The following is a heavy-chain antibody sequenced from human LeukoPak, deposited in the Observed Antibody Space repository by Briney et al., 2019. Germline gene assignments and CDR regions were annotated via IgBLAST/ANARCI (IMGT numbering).Heavy chain of an antibody. D-gene: IGHD4-17*01. Sequence: GGSLRLSCAASGFTVSSNYMSWVRQAPGKGLEWVSVIYSGGSTYYADSVKDRFTISRDNSKNTLYLQMNSLRIEDTAVYYCASYDYGDYGTAFDIWGQGTMVTVSS. CDR3: ASYDYGDYGTAFDI. J-gene: IGHJ3*02. CDR2: IYSGGST. CDR1: GFTVSSNY. V-gene: IGHV3-53*01.